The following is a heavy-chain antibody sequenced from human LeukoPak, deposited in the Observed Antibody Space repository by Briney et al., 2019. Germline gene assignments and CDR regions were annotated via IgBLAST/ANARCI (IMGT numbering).Heavy chain of an antibody. CDR1: GFTFSSYA. CDR3: ARGDGVEMATIVNY. J-gene: IGHJ4*02. V-gene: IGHV3-23*01. Sequence: PGGSLRLSCAASGFTFSSYAMSWVRQAPGKGLEWVSAISGSGGSTYYADSVKGRFTISRDNSKNTLYLQMNSLRAEDTAVYYCARGDGVEMATIVNYWGQGTLVTVSS. D-gene: IGHD5-24*01. CDR2: ISGSGGST.